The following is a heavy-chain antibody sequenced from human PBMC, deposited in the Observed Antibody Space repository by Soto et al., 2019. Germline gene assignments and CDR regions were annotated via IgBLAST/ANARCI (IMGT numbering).Heavy chain of an antibody. CDR2: IKQDGSEK. J-gene: IGHJ3*02. CDR1: GFTFSSYW. Sequence: EVQLVESGGGLVQPGGSLRLSCAASGFTFSSYWMSWVRQAPGKGLEWVANIKQDGSEKYYVDSVKGRFIISRDNAKNSLYLQMNSLRAEDTAVYYCARDKGMLHDAFDIWGQGTMVTVSS. V-gene: IGHV3-7*03. CDR3: ARDKGMLHDAFDI. D-gene: IGHD2-8*01.